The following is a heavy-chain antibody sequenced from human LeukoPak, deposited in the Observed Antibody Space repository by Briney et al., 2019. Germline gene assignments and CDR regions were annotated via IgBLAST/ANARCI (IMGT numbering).Heavy chain of an antibody. V-gene: IGHV4-59*01. D-gene: IGHD1-26*01. CDR2: ISFSGNT. CDR3: VREAAVGYYFDS. Sequence: SETLSLTCTVSRGSISEYFWNWIRQPPGKGLEWLGYISFSGNTNYNSSLKSRITISVDPSKNQFFLNLTSPTAADTAVYYCVREAAVGYYFDSWGQGTLVTVSS. CDR1: RGSISEYF. J-gene: IGHJ4*02.